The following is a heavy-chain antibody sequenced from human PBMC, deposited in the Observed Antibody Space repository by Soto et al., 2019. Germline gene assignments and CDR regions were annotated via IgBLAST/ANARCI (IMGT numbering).Heavy chain of an antibody. CDR1: GFIFSSYA. V-gene: IGHV3-23*01. J-gene: IGHJ5*02. D-gene: IGHD4-17*01. CDR2: ISGSGRST. Sequence: EVQLLESGGGLVQPGGSLRLSCAASGFIFSSYAMSWVRQAPGKGLEWVSAISGSGRSTYYADSMKGRFTISRDNSKNTLYLQMNSLRAEDTAVYYCAKYYGDYVLPWFDPWGQGTLVTVSS. CDR3: AKYYGDYVLPWFDP.